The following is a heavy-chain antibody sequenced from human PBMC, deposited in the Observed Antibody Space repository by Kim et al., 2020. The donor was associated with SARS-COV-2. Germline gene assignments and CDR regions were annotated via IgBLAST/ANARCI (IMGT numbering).Heavy chain of an antibody. CDR1: GFTFSSYA. CDR2: ISYDGSNK. J-gene: IGHJ4*02. CDR3: ARDAENIVVVVAATPAFDN. D-gene: IGHD2-15*01. Sequence: GGSLRLSCAASGFTFSSYAMHWVRQAPGKGLEWVAVISYDGSNKYYADSVKGRFTISRDNSKNTLYLQMNSLRAEDTAVYYCARDAENIVVVVAATPAFDNWGQGTLVTGSS. V-gene: IGHV3-30-3*01.